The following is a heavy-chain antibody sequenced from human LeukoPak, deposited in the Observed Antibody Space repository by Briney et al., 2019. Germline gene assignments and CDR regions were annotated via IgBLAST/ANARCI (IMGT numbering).Heavy chain of an antibody. V-gene: IGHV4-39*01. CDR3: QSRYLEWLLEY. CDR1: GGSINSNNYY. D-gene: IGHD3-3*01. Sequence: SETLSSTCTVSGGSINSNNYYWGWIRQPPGKGLEWIGSIYSSGSAYYNPSLKSRVTISVDTSKNQFSLRLSSVTAADTAVYYCQSRYLEWLLEYWGQGTLVTVSS. CDR2: IYSSGSA. J-gene: IGHJ4*02.